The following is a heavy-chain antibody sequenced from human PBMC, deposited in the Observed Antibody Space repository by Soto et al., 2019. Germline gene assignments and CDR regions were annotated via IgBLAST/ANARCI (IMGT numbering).Heavy chain of an antibody. Sequence: GASVKVSCKASGYTFTSYAMHWVRQAPGQRLEWMGWINAGNGNTKYSQKFQGRVTVTRDTSASTAYMELSSLRSEDTAVYYCARVGCTNGVCYIQIGAFDIWGQGTMVTVSS. V-gene: IGHV1-3*01. D-gene: IGHD2-8*01. CDR3: ARVGCTNGVCYIQIGAFDI. CDR1: GYTFTSYA. J-gene: IGHJ3*02. CDR2: INAGNGNT.